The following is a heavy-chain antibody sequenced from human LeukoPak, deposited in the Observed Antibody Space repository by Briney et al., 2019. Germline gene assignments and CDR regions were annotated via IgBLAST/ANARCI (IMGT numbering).Heavy chain of an antibody. CDR2: MNPNSGNT. CDR3: ARGSALSDYSSPGVYY. Sequence: ASVKISCKASGYTFTSYDINWVRRATGQGVGWMGWMNPNSGNTGYAQKFQGRVTMTRNTSISTAYMELSSLTSEDTAVYYCARGSALSDYSSPGVYYWGQGTLVTVSS. J-gene: IGHJ4*02. V-gene: IGHV1-8*01. CDR1: GYTFTSYD. D-gene: IGHD4-11*01.